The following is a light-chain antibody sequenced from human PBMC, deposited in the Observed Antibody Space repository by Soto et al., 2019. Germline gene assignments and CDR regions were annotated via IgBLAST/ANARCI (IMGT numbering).Light chain of an antibody. CDR1: TGAVTSGHY. CDR3: LLSYSGARPYV. Sequence: AVVTQEPSLTVSPGGTVTLTCGSSTGAVTSGHYPYWFQQKPGQAPRTLIYDTSNKHSWTPARFSGSLLGGKAALTLSGAQPEDEAEYYCLLSYSGARPYVFGTGTQLTVL. J-gene: IGLJ1*01. V-gene: IGLV7-46*01. CDR2: DTS.